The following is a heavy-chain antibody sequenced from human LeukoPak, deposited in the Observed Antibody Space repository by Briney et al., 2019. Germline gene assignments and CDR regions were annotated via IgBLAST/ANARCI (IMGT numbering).Heavy chain of an antibody. V-gene: IGHV1-18*01. CDR3: ARTVNWNYAYYYYMGV. CDR2: ISAYNSNT. J-gene: IGHJ6*03. D-gene: IGHD1-7*01. CDR1: GYTFTSYG. Sequence: ASVKVSCKASGYTFTSYGISWVRQAPGQGLEWMGWISAYNSNTNYAQKLQGRVTMTTDTSTSTAYMELRSLRSDDTAVYYCARTVNWNYAYYYYMGVWGKGTTVTVSS.